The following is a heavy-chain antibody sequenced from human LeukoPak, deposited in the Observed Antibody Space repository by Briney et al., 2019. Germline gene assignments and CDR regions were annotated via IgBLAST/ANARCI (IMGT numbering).Heavy chain of an antibody. CDR1: GFTFSSYA. J-gene: IGHJ5*02. CDR2: ISGSGGST. Sequence: GGSLRLSCAASGFTFSSYAMSWVRQVPGKGLEWVSAISGSGGSTYYADSVKGRFTISRDNSKNTLYLQMNSLRAEDTAVYYCAKVNVLRFLEWFPYNWFAPWGQGTLVTVSS. D-gene: IGHD3-3*01. CDR3: AKVNVLRFLEWFPYNWFAP. V-gene: IGHV3-23*01.